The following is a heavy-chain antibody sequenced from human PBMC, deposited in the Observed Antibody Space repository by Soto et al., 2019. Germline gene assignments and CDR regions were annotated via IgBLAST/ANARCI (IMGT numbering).Heavy chain of an antibody. V-gene: IGHV3-30*18. CDR1: GFTFNDYG. CDR2: ISNDGSNQ. Sequence: GGSLRLSCAASGFTFNDYGMHWVRQAPGKGLEWVAVISNDGSNQNYADSVKGRFTISRDNSKKIVYLQMISLRAEDTAVYHCAKAAGSYLSYFDYWGQGTLVTVSS. CDR3: AKAAGSYLSYFDY. D-gene: IGHD1-26*01. J-gene: IGHJ4*02.